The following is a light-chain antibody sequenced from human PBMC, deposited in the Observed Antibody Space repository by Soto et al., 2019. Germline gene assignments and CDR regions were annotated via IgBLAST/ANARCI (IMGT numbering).Light chain of an antibody. J-gene: IGKJ1*01. CDR3: QQDYSTLWT. CDR1: QSVLYTSNNKNY. Sequence: DIVMTQSPASLAVSLGERATINCKTSQSVLYTSNNKNYLAWYQQKPGQPPRLLIYWASTRESGVPDRFSGSGSGTDFTLTINSLQAEDVAVYYCQQDYSTLWTFGQGTKVEI. CDR2: WAS. V-gene: IGKV4-1*01.